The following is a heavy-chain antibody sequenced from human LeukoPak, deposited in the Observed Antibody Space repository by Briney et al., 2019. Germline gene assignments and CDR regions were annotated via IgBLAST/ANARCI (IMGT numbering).Heavy chain of an antibody. CDR3: ARTTEGGYSHGYFYYYYMDV. D-gene: IGHD5-18*01. V-gene: IGHV3-21*04. CDR1: GFNFNIYS. CDR2: ISGDSTFI. J-gene: IGHJ6*03. Sequence: GGSLRLSCAGSGFNFNIYSMNWVRQAAEKGLELVSSISGDSTFIHYADSVKGRFTISRDNAKNSVYLQMNSLRAEDTAVYYCARTTEGGYSHGYFYYYYMDVWGKGTTVTISS.